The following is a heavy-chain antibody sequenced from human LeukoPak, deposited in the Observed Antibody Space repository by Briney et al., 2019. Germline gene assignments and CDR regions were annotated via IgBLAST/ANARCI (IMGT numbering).Heavy chain of an antibody. CDR2: IYHSGST. CDR3: ARKGLSPPPGPQPDTRRTAFDS. Sequence: SETLPLTCVVSGGSIVSDIWWSWVRPPPGKGLQWVGEIYHSGSTNYNPSLKSRVTVSVDKSKNQFSLMLTSVTAADTAVYYCARKGLSPPPGPQPDTRRTAFDSWGQGTMVTVSS. CDR1: GGSIVSDIW. D-gene: IGHD1-1*01. J-gene: IGHJ3*01. V-gene: IGHV4-4*02.